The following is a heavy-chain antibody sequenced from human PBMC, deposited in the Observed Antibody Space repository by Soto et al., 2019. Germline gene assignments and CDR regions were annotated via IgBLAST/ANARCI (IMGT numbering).Heavy chain of an antibody. CDR1: GFSLTTSEVG. J-gene: IGHJ4*02. D-gene: IGHD3-9*01. Sequence: SGPTLVNPTQTLTLTCTFSGFSLTTSEVGVGWIRQPPGKALEWLALIYWDDDKRYSPSLRSRLTITKDTSKNQVVLTMTNMDPVDTATYYCTHRFDWYYFNYWGQGSLVTVSS. CDR3: THRFDWYYFNY. CDR2: IYWDDDK. V-gene: IGHV2-5*02.